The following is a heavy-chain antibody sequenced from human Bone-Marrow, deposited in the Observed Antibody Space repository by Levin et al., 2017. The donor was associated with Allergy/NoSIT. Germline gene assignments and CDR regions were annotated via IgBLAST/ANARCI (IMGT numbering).Heavy chain of an antibody. CDR2: ITWDSAST. CDR1: GFTFDDYA. J-gene: IGHJ1*01. V-gene: IGHV3-9*01. CDR3: VKEIDDSGA. Sequence: SLKISCEASGFTFDDYAMHWVRQAPGKGLEWVSSITWDSASTGYADSVTGRFTISKNSLFLQMHSLRPEDTAFYYCVKEIDDSGAWGRGTLVTVSS. D-gene: IGHD2-15*01.